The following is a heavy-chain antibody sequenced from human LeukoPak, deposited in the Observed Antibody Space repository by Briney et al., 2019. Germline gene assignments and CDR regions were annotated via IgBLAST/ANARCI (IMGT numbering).Heavy chain of an antibody. J-gene: IGHJ4*02. V-gene: IGHV3-48*04. CDR3: ASVGPMSY. CDR2: ISSSSSTI. CDR1: GFTFSSYA. Sequence: PGGSLRLSCAASGFTFSSYAMTWVRQAPGKGLEWVSYISSSSSTIYYADSVKGRFTISRDNAKNSLYLQMNSLRAEDTGVYYCASVGPMSYWGQGTLVTVSS. D-gene: IGHD1-26*01.